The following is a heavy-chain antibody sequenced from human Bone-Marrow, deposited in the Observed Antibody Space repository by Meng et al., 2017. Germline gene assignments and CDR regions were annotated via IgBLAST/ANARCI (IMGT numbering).Heavy chain of an antibody. Sequence: ASVKVSCKASGYTFTSYYMHWVRQATGQGLEWMGIINPSGGSTSYAQKFQGRVTMTRDTSTSTVYMELSSLRSEDTAVYYCARDPARNAIRLIRIAAAGTGAFDIWGQGTMVTVSS. CDR3: ARDPARNAIRLIRIAAAGTGAFDI. D-gene: IGHD6-13*01. J-gene: IGHJ3*02. CDR1: GYTFTSYY. V-gene: IGHV1-46*01. CDR2: INPSGGST.